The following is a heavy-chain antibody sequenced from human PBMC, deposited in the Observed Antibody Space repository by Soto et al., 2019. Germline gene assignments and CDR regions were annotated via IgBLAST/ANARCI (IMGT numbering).Heavy chain of an antibody. J-gene: IGHJ6*02. CDR3: AKSITIFGVASDGMDV. CDR2: IIPIFGTA. D-gene: IGHD3-3*01. Sequence: SVKVSCKASGGTFSSYAISWVRQAPGQGLEWMGGIIPIFGTANYAQKFQGRVTITADESTSTAYMELSSLRSEDTAVYHCAKSITIFGVASDGMDVWGQGTTVTVSS. V-gene: IGHV1-69*13. CDR1: GGTFSSYA.